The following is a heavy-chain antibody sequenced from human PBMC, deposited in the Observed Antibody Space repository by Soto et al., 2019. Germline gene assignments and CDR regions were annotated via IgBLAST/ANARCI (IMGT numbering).Heavy chain of an antibody. D-gene: IGHD5-12*01. CDR1: GGTFSSYA. CDR3: APGYSGYDPGGY. Sequence: ASVKVSCKASGGTFSSYAISWVRQAPGQGLEWMGGIIPIFGTANYAQKFQGRVSITADESTSTAYMELSSLRSEDTAVYYCAPGYSGYDPGGYWGQGTLVTVSS. J-gene: IGHJ4*02. CDR2: IIPIFGTA. V-gene: IGHV1-69*13.